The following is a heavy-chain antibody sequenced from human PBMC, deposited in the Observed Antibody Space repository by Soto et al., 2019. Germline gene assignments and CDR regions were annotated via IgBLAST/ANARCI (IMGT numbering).Heavy chain of an antibody. D-gene: IGHD3-10*01. Sequence: QVQLVESGGGVVQPGRSLRLSCAASGFTFSSYGMHWVRQAPGKGLEWVATISYEESGKYYTDSVKGRFTVSRDNSKNTLYLQMNSLRAEDTAVYYCARDPRPRLVWFGADWGQGTPVTVSS. CDR2: ISYEESGK. CDR1: GFTFSSYG. J-gene: IGHJ4*02. CDR3: ARDPRPRLVWFGAD. V-gene: IGHV3-30*03.